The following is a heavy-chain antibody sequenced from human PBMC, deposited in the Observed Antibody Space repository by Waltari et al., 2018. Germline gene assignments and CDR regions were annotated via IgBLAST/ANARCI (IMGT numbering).Heavy chain of an antibody. Sequence: EVQLVESGGGLVQPGRSLRLSCAASGFTFDDYAMHWVRQAPGKGLEWVSGISWKSGSIGYADSVKGRFTISRDNAKNSLYLQMNSLRAEDTALYYCAKASFWSGYYRGDYFDYWGQGTLVTVSS. V-gene: IGHV3-9*01. D-gene: IGHD3-3*01. CDR1: GFTFDDYA. CDR2: ISWKSGSI. J-gene: IGHJ4*02. CDR3: AKASFWSGYYRGDYFDY.